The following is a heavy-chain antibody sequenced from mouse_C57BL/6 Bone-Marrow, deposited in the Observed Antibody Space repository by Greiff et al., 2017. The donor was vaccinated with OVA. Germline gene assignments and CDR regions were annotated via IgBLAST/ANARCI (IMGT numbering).Heavy chain of an antibody. CDR1: EYEFPSHD. D-gene: IGHD2-1*01. J-gene: IGHJ1*03. CDR3: ARRAYGNFYWYFDV. CDR2: INSDGGST. Sequence: DVKLQESGGGLVQPGESLKLSCESNEYEFPSHDMSWVRKTPEKRLELVAAINSDGGSTYYPDTMERRFIISRDNTKKTLYLQMSSLRSEDTALYYCARRAYGNFYWYFDVWGTGTTVTVSS. V-gene: IGHV5-2*03.